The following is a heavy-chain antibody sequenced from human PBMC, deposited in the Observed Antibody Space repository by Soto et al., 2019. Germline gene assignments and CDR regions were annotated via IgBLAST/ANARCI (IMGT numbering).Heavy chain of an antibody. J-gene: IGHJ6*02. Sequence: LRLSCAASGFIFSGSAIHWVRQAPGKGLEWVSAISGSGGSTYYADSVKGRFTISRDNSKNTLYLQMNSLRAEDTAVYYCAKVATIYYYGMDVWGQGTTVTVSS. CDR2: ISGSGGST. D-gene: IGHD5-12*01. V-gene: IGHV3-23*01. CDR1: GFIFSGSA. CDR3: AKVATIYYYGMDV.